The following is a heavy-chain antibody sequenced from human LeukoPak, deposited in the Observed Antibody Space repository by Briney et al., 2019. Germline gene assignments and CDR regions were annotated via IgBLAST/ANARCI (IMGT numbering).Heavy chain of an antibody. Sequence: GGSLRLSCGAPGFYFSGYSMNWVRQAPGKGLEWVSSINSGSTYMYYADSVKGRFTISRDNAKNSLHLQMDSLRAEDTAVYFCARVEATTGRNYHYYYMDVWGKGTTVIVSS. CDR3: ARVEATTGRNYHYYYMDV. D-gene: IGHD1-1*01. V-gene: IGHV3-21*01. CDR1: GFYFSGYS. CDR2: INSGSTYM. J-gene: IGHJ6*03.